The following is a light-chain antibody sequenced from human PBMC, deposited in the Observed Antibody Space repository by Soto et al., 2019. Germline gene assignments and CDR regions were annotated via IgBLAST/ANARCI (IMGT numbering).Light chain of an antibody. Sequence: EIVLTQSPGTLSVSPGERATLSCRASQSASSSYLAWYQQKPGQAPRLLIYGASSRATGIPDRFSGSGSGTDFTLTISRLEPEDFAVYYCQQYGSSPLTFGGGTKVEIK. V-gene: IGKV3-20*01. CDR3: QQYGSSPLT. CDR1: QSASSSY. J-gene: IGKJ4*01. CDR2: GAS.